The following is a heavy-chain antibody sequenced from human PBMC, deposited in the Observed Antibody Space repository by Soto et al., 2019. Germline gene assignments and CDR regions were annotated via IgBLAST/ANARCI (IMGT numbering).Heavy chain of an antibody. CDR1: GFTFSSYA. CDR3: AREGSGSYYSIPIGYFDY. V-gene: IGHV3-30-3*01. D-gene: IGHD3-10*01. CDR2: ISYDGSNK. Sequence: QVQLVESGGGVVQPGRSLRLSCAASGFTFSSYAMHWVRQAPGKGLEWVAGISYDGSNKYYADSVKDPFTISRDNSKNTLYMQMNSLRAEDTAVYYCAREGSGSYYSIPIGYFDYWGQGTLVTVSS. J-gene: IGHJ4*02.